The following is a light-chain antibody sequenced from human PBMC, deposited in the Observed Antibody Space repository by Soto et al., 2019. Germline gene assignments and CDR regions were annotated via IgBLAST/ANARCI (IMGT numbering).Light chain of an antibody. V-gene: IGLV1-44*01. J-gene: IGLJ1*01. CDR2: SQN. CDR1: ISNTGSNA. Sequence: QSVLTQPPSASGAPGLRVTISCSGSISNTGSNAVNWYQHLPGTAPKLLIYSQNQRPSRVPDRFSGSKSGTSASLAISGLQSEDETDYYCATCDDSRSAQGVFGTGTKVTVL. CDR3: ATCDDSRSAQGV.